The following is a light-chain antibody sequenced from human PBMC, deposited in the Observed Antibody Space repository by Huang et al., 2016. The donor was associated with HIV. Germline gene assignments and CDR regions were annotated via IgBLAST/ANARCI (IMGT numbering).Light chain of an antibody. CDR1: HSFLYSSNNKNN. CDR3: QQYYSTPPT. V-gene: IGKV4-1*01. Sequence: DIVMTQSPDSLAVSLGERATINAKSVHSFLYSSNNKNNLAWYQQKPGQPPKLLIYWASTRESGVPDRFSGSGSGTDFTLTISSLQAEDVAVYYCQQYYSTPPTFGQGTKVEIK. J-gene: IGKJ1*01. CDR2: WAS.